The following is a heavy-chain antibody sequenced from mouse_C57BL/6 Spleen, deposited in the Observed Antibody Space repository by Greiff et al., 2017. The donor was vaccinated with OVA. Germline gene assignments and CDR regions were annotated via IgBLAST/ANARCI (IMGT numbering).Heavy chain of an antibody. Sequence: VQLQQSGPGLVQPSQSLSITCTVSGFSLTSYGVHWVRQSPGKGLEWLGVIWSGGRTDYNAAFISRLSISKDNSKSQVFFKMNSLQADDTAIYYCARTTDYYAMDYWGQGTSVTVSS. CDR3: ARTTDYYAMDY. CDR1: GFSLTSYG. J-gene: IGHJ4*01. V-gene: IGHV2-2*01. CDR2: IWSGGRT. D-gene: IGHD6-1*01.